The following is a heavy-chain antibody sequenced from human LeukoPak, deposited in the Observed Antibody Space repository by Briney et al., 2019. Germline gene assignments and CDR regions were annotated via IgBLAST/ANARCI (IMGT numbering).Heavy chain of an antibody. Sequence: SETLSLTCAVYGGSFSGYYWSWIRQPTGKGLEWIGEINHSGSTNYNPSLKSRVTISVDTSKNQFSLKLSSVTAADTAVYYCASRGTGVTFDYWGQGTLVTVSS. CDR2: INHSGST. J-gene: IGHJ4*02. CDR1: GGSFSGYY. CDR3: ASRGTGVTFDY. D-gene: IGHD3/OR15-3a*01. V-gene: IGHV4-34*01.